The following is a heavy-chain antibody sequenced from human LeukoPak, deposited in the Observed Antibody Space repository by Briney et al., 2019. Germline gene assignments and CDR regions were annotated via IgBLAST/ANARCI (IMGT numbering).Heavy chain of an antibody. CDR2: INHSGST. CDR3: ARHGRWLQLRRHYFDY. D-gene: IGHD5-24*01. J-gene: IGHJ4*02. V-gene: IGHV4-34*01. Sequence: PSETLSLTCAVYSGSFSGYYWSWIRQPPGKGLEWIGEINHSGSTNYNPSLKSRVTISVDTSKNQFSLKLSSVTAADTAVYYCARHGRWLQLRRHYFDYWGQGTLVTVSS. CDR1: SGSFSGYY.